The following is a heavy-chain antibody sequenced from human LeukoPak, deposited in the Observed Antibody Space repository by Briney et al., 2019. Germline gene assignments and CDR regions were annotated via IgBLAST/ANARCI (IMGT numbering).Heavy chain of an antibody. J-gene: IGHJ4*02. Sequence: SVKVSCKASGGTFSSYAISWVRQAPGQGLEWMGRIIPIFGTANYAQKFQGRVTITTDESTSTAYMELSSLRSEDTAVYYCASPRRDSSGSLIDYWGQGTLVTVSS. CDR3: ASPRRDSSGSLIDY. D-gene: IGHD3-22*01. CDR1: GGTFSSYA. CDR2: IIPIFGTA. V-gene: IGHV1-69*05.